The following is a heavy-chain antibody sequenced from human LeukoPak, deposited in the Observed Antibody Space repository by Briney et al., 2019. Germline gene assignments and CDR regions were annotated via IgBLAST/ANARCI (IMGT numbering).Heavy chain of an antibody. J-gene: IGHJ4*02. CDR2: I. Sequence: GGSLRLSCAASGFNFSSYWMSWVRQAPGKGLEWVSAIKGRFTISRDNSKNTLYLQMNSLRAEDTAVYYCAKALSNRIAMIVVSGWGQGTLVTVSS. D-gene: IGHD3-22*01. CDR1: GFNFSSYW. CDR3: AKALSNRIAMIVVSG. V-gene: IGHV3-23*01.